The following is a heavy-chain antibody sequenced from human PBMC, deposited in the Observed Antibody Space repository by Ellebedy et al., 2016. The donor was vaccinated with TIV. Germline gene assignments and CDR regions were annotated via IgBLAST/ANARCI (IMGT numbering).Heavy chain of an antibody. D-gene: IGHD5-18*01. Sequence: GESLKISCAASGFTFSNYWMSWVRQAPGKGLEWVANIKQDGSEEYCVDSVKGRFTISRDNAKNALYLQINSLRAEDTAVYYCAREGDTAMVHGMDVWGQGTTVTVSS. V-gene: IGHV3-7*03. CDR3: AREGDTAMVHGMDV. J-gene: IGHJ6*02. CDR1: GFTFSNYW. CDR2: IKQDGSEE.